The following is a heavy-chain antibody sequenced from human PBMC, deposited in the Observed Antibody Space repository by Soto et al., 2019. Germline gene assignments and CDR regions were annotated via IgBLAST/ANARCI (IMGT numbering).Heavy chain of an antibody. CDR1: GFTFSSYW. J-gene: IGHJ4*02. D-gene: IGHD2-2*01. CDR2: IKQDGSEK. CDR3: ASLGVVPAAKFSEYYFDY. Sequence: PGGSLRLSCAASGFTFSSYWMSWVRQAPGKGLEWVANIKQDGSEKYYVDSVKGRFTISRDNAKDSLYLQMNSLRAEDTAVYYCASLGVVPAAKFSEYYFDYWGQGTLVTVSS. V-gene: IGHV3-7*01.